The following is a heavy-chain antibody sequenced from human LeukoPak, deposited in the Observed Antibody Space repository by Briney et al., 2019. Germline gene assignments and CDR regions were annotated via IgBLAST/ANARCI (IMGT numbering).Heavy chain of an antibody. V-gene: IGHV3-7*01. CDR1: GFTVSDSW. D-gene: IGHD3-16*01. Sequence: GGSLRLSCAASGFTVSDSWMSWVRQAGGKGLGWVANMNQDGSAKGYVDSVKGRFTISRDNARNSLYLQMSSLRPEDTAVYYCATYTHWVAGDVWGQGTTVTVSS. CDR2: MNQDGSAK. J-gene: IGHJ6*02. CDR3: ATYTHWVAGDV.